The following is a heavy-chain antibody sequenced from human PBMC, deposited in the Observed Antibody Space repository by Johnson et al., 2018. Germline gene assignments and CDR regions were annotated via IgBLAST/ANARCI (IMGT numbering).Heavy chain of an antibody. CDR1: GFTFDDYA. Sequence: EVQLVESGGGLVQHGRSLRLCCVASGFTFDDYAMHWVRQGQGKGLEWVSGISWNSGNIGYADSVKGRFTISRANGKNSLDLQRNSLRAEDTAVYYRAKSPSDVLSGTEAFDVWGQGTMVTSSS. J-gene: IGHJ3*01. CDR2: ISWNSGNI. D-gene: IGHD3-3*01. CDR3: AKSPSDVLSGTEAFDV. V-gene: IGHV3-9*01.